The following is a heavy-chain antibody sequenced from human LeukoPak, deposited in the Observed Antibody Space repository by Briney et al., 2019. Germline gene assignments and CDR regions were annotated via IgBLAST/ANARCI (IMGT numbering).Heavy chain of an antibody. CDR1: VYTFTSYD. CDR3: ARAPGYDFWSGSRLGDV. Sequence: ASLKVSFKASVYTFTSYDINWVRQATGQGLEWMGWMNPHRGNTRYAQKFQGRVTMTRNTSISTAYMELSSLRSEDTAVYYCARAPGYDFWSGSRLGDVWGQGTTVTVSS. V-gene: IGHV1-8*01. CDR2: MNPHRGNT. D-gene: IGHD3-3*01. J-gene: IGHJ6*02.